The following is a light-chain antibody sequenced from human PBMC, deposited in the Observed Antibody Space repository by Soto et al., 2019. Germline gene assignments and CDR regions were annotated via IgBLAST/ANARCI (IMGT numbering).Light chain of an antibody. CDR1: QSISSY. CDR2: AGS. CDR3: QQYNTFST. J-gene: IGKJ1*01. V-gene: IGKV1-39*01. Sequence: DIQMTQSPSSLSASVGDRVTITCRASQSISSYLNWYQQKPGKAPKLLIYAGSNLQSGVPSRFSGTGSGTDFTLTISSLQPDDFATYCCQQYNTFSTFGQGTMVDIK.